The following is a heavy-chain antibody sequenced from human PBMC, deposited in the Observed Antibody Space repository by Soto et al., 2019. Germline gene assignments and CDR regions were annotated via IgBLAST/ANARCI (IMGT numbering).Heavy chain of an antibody. CDR2: VTANGGST. Sequence: PGGSLRLPCAATGFTFSVYAMTWVRHAPAKGLEWVSAVTANGGSTYSADSVKGRFTISRDNSKNPLFLQMNSLRAEDTAVYYCASLGVGDWANYYYYYGMDVWGQGTTVTVSS. J-gene: IGHJ6*02. CDR3: ASLGVGDWANYYYYYGMDV. V-gene: IGHV3-23*01. CDR1: GFTFSVYA. D-gene: IGHD2-21*02.